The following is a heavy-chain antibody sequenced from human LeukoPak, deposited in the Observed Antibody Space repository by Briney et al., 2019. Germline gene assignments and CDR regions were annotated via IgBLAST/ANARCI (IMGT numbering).Heavy chain of an antibody. J-gene: IGHJ5*02. CDR2: ISGSGGST. Sequence: GGSLRLSCAASGFTFSSSAMSWVRQAPGKGLEWVSAISGSGGSTYYADSVKGRFTISRDNSKNTLYLQMNSLRAEDTAVYYCAKDWSGYDSNWFDPWGQGTLVTVSS. CDR3: AKDWSGYDSNWFDP. CDR1: GFTFSSSA. D-gene: IGHD5-12*01. V-gene: IGHV3-23*01.